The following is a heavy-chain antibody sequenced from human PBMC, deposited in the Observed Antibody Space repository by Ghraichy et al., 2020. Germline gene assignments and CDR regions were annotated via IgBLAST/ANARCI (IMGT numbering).Heavy chain of an antibody. D-gene: IGHD6-13*01. Sequence: GGSLRLSCAASGFTFSSYWMSWVRQAPGKGLEWVANIKQDGSEKYYVDSVKGRFTISRDNAKNSLYLQMNSLRAEDTAVYYCARDAAAAGPPWYEDRFDDAFDIWGQGTMVTVSS. J-gene: IGHJ3*02. V-gene: IGHV3-7*03. CDR2: IKQDGSEK. CDR3: ARDAAAAGPPWYEDRFDDAFDI. CDR1: GFTFSSYW.